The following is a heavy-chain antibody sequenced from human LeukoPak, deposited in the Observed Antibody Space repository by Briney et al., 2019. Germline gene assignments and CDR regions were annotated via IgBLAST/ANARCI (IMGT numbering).Heavy chain of an antibody. CDR3: AREGSAFDI. Sequence: SETLSLTCGVYGGSFSGYYWSWIRQPPGKGLEWIGEINHSGSTNYNPSLKSRVTISVDTSKNQFSLKLSSVTAADTAVYYCAREGSAFDIWGQGTMVTVSS. CDR1: GGSFSGYY. CDR2: INHSGST. V-gene: IGHV4-34*01. J-gene: IGHJ3*02.